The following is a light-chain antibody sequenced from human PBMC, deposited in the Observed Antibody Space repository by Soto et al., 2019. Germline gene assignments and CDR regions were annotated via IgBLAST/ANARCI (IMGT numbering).Light chain of an antibody. CDR3: HQYGNSPLT. Sequence: DIVLTQSPATLSLSPGDRATLSCRASQSVRSDYFAWYQQKPGQPPRVILFGVSTRATAIPDRFSGSGSGTDFTLTISRLEPDDFGLYYCHQYGNSPLTFGGGTKV. J-gene: IGKJ4*01. V-gene: IGKV3-20*01. CDR1: QSVRSDY. CDR2: GVS.